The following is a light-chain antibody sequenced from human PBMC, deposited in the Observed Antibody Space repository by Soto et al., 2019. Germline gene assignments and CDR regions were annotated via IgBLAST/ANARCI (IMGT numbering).Light chain of an antibody. CDR2: GAY. CDR1: QSVSSRY. V-gene: IGKV3-15*01. CDR3: QQYNNWPPIT. Sequence: EIVLTQSPGTLSLSPGERVNLSCRASQSVSSRYLAWYQQKPGQAPRLIIYGAYTRATGIPARFSGSGSGTEFTLTISSLQSEDFAVYYCQQYNNWPPITCGQGTRLEIK. J-gene: IGKJ5*01.